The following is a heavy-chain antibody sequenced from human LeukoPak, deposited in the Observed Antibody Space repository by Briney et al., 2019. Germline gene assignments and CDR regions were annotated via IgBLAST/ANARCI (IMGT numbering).Heavy chain of an antibody. CDR2: ISSSSSYI. D-gene: IGHD5-12*01. Sequence: TGGSLRLSCAASGFTFSSYSMNWVRQAPGKGLEWVSSISSSSSYIYYADSVKGRFTISRDNAKNSLYLQMNSLRAEDTAVYYCARDLWWLRGYFDYWGRGTLVTVSS. CDR3: ARDLWWLRGYFDY. CDR1: GFTFSSYS. V-gene: IGHV3-21*01. J-gene: IGHJ4*02.